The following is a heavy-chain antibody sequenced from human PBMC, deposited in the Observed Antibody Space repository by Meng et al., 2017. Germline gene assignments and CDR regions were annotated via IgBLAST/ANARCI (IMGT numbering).Heavy chain of an antibody. J-gene: IGHJ4*02. D-gene: IGHD2-15*01. CDR1: GGSFSGYY. Sequence: VQLQQWGAGLLKPSETLSLTCAVYGGSFSGYYWSWIRQPPGKGLEWIGEINHSGSTNYNPSLKSRVTISVDTSKNQFSLKLSSVTAADTAVYYCARDRGYCRGGSCYSGFDYWGQGTLVTVFS. CDR3: ARDRGYCRGGSCYSGFDY. CDR2: INHSGST. V-gene: IGHV4-34*01.